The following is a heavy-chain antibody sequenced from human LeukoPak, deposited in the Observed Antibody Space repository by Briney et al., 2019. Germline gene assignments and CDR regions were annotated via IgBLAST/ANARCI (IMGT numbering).Heavy chain of an antibody. Sequence: PGGSLRLSCAASGFTFSSYSMNWVRQAPGKGLEWVSYISSSSSTIYYADSVKGRFTISRDNAKNSLYLQMNSLRAEDTAVYYCARDSAGDYGDYGFDYWGQGTLVTVSS. CDR2: ISSSSSTI. D-gene: IGHD4-17*01. CDR1: GFTFSSYS. V-gene: IGHV3-48*04. CDR3: ARDSAGDYGDYGFDY. J-gene: IGHJ4*02.